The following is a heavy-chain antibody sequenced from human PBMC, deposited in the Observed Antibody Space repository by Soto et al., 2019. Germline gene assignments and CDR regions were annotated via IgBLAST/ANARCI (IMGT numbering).Heavy chain of an antibody. Sequence: QVQLVQSGAEVKKPGASVKVSCKASGYTFINYYIHWVRQAPGQGLEWMGVINPNGGSTVYAQKFQGRVTLTRDTSTSTVYVELSSLRSDYTAVYFCVRATAARQTDYSYHYYLHIWGKGTTVTVSS. V-gene: IGHV1-46*03. CDR2: INPNGGST. CDR3: VRATAARQTDYSYHYYLHI. D-gene: IGHD6-6*01. J-gene: IGHJ6*03. CDR1: GYTFINYY.